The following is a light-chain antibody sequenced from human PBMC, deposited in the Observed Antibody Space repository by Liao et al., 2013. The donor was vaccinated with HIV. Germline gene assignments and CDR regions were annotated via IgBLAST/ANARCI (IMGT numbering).Light chain of an antibody. CDR3: QTWDSSTVV. V-gene: IGLV3-21*01. J-gene: IGLJ3*02. CDR2: YDK. Sequence: SYEVTQPPSVSVAPGKTARITCGGTNIGSKSVHWYQQKPGQAPALVIYYDKTRPSGIPERISGSNSGNTATLTITGTQALDEADYYCQTWDSSTVVFGGGTKLTVL. CDR1: NIGSKS.